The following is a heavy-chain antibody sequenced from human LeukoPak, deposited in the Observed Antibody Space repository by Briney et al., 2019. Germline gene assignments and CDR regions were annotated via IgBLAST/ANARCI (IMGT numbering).Heavy chain of an antibody. J-gene: IGHJ3*01. Sequence: GESLKISCEASGFNFNNYWVGWVRQMPGKGLEWMAIIYPGDYDTRYSPSFQGHVTISVDKSISTAYLQWRSLRASDTAMYFCAGHSFDTVDAFDVWGQGTIVTVSA. CDR2: IYPGDYDT. CDR3: AGHSFDTVDAFDV. D-gene: IGHD2-2*02. V-gene: IGHV5-51*01. CDR1: GFNFNNYW.